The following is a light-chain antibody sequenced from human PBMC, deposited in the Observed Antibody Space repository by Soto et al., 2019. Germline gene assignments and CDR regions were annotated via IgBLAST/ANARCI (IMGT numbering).Light chain of an antibody. CDR2: EVT. J-gene: IGLJ1*01. CDR3: SSYTSRSTLV. CDR1: NSDVGGYNY. V-gene: IGLV2-14*01. Sequence: QSLLTQPASVSGSPGQSITIACTGTNSDVGGYNYVSWYQQHPGKAPKLMIYEVTNRPSGVSNRXSGSKSGNTASLTISGLQAEDEAXXYCSSYTSRSTLVFGTGTKVTVL.